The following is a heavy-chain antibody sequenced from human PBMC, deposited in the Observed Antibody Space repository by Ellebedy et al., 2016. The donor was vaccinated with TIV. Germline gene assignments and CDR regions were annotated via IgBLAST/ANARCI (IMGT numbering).Heavy chain of an antibody. CDR3: ARRGSYGDYAVQVNSWFDR. J-gene: IGHJ5*02. CDR2: IYQDGSEN. Sequence: PGGSLRLSCAASGFTFRSYWMAWVRQATGKGLEWVANIYQDGSENYYLDSLKGRFTISRDNAINSLFLQMNSLRAGDTAVYYCARRGSYGDYAVQVNSWFDRWGRGTLVTVSS. V-gene: IGHV3-7*01. CDR1: GFTFRSYW. D-gene: IGHD4-17*01.